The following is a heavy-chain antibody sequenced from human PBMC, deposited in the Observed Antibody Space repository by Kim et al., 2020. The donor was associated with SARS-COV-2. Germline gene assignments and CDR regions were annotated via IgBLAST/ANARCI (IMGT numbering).Heavy chain of an antibody. CDR1: GFTVSSNY. CDR2: IYSGGST. Sequence: GGSLRLSCAASGFTVSSNYMSWVRQAPGKGLEWVSVIYSGGSTYYADSVKGRFTISRDNSKNTLYLQMNSLRAEDTAVYYCAREVVPAAGRYYYYGMDVWGRGTTVTVSS. V-gene: IGHV3-53*01. CDR3: AREVVPAAGRYYYYGMDV. D-gene: IGHD2-2*01. J-gene: IGHJ6*02.